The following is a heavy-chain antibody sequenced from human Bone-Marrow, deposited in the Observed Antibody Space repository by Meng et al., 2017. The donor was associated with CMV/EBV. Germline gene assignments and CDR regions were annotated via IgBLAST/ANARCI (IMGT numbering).Heavy chain of an antibody. V-gene: IGHV3-49*04. D-gene: IGHD3-3*01. CDR3: TTGPYDFWSGYYGSIGLDY. J-gene: IGHJ4*02. Sequence: SCTASGFTFGDYAMSWVRQAPGKGLEWVGFIRSKAYGGTTEYAASVKGRFTISRDDSKSIAYLQMNSLKTEDTAVYYCTTGPYDFWSGYYGSIGLDYWGQGTLVTVSS. CDR1: GFTFGDYA. CDR2: IRSKAYGGTT.